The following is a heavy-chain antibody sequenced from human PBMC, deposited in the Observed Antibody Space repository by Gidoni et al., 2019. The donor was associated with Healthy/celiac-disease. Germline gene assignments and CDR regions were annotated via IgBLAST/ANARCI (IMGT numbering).Heavy chain of an antibody. Sequence: QVQLQQSGPGLVKPSQTLSLTCAISGASVSSNSAAWNWSRQSPSRGLEWLGRTDYRSKGDNDYAGSVKSRITINPDTSKNQFSLQLNSVTPEDTAVYYCARGWGPYSSSAQFDYWGQGTLVTVSS. CDR3: ARGWGPYSSSAQFDY. V-gene: IGHV6-1*01. D-gene: IGHD6-6*01. CDR1: GASVSSNSAA. J-gene: IGHJ4*02. CDR2: TDYRSKGDN.